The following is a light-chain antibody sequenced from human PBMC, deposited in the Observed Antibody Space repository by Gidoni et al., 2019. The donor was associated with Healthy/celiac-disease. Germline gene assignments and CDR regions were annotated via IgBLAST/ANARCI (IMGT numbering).Light chain of an antibody. Sequence: AIRMTQSPSSFSASTGDRVTITCRARQGISRYLAWYQQKPGKAPKLLIYAASTLQSGVPSRFSGSGSGTDFTLTISCLQSEDFATYYCQQYYSYPRLTFGGGTKVEIK. V-gene: IGKV1-8*01. J-gene: IGKJ4*01. CDR1: QGISRY. CDR3: QQYYSYPRLT. CDR2: AAS.